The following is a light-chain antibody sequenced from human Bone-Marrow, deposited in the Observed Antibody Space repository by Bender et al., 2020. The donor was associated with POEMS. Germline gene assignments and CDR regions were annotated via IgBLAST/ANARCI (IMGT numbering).Light chain of an antibody. CDR2: GYN. J-gene: IGLJ3*02. V-gene: IGLV1-40*01. CDR3: SSSASGTWV. Sequence: QSVLTQPPSVSGAPGQRVTISCTGSSSNTGSGYDINWYQHLPGTAPKLLIYGYNNRPSGVPDRFSGSKSGTSASLAITGLRAEDEADYYCSSSASGTWVFGGGTKLTVL. CDR1: SSNTGSGYD.